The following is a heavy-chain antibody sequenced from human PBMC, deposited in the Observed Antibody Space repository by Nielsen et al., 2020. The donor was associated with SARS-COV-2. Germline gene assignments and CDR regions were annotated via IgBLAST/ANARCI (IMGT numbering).Heavy chain of an antibody. CDR2: IYPGDSDT. V-gene: IGHV5-51*01. Sequence: KVSCKGSGYKFADFWMTWVRQMPGKGLEWMGIIYPGDSDTRYSPSFQGQVTISADKSISTAYLQWSSLKASDTAMYYCARQGSSYYYGMDVWGQGTTVTVSS. J-gene: IGHJ6*02. CDR3: ARQGSSYYYGMDV. D-gene: IGHD6-13*01. CDR1: GYKFADFW.